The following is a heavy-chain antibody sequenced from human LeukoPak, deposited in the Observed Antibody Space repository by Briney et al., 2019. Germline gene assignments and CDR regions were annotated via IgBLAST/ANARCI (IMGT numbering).Heavy chain of an antibody. CDR3: ADLPRGDY. J-gene: IGHJ4*02. V-gene: IGHV3-53*01. CDR1: GFTVSRNY. CDR2: IYSGGNT. Sequence: SGGSLRLSCAASGFTVSRNYMSWGRQAPGKGLEWVSVIYSGGNTYYEDSVQGRFTISRDNSKNTLYLQMNSLAAEDTAVYYCADLPRGDYGGRGTLGTVSA. D-gene: IGHD3-10*01.